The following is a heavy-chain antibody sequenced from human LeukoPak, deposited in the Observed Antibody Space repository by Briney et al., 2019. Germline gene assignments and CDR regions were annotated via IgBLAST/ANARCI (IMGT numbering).Heavy chain of an antibody. V-gene: IGHV3-33*01. CDR2: IWYDGSNK. D-gene: IGHD6-13*01. Sequence: PGGSLRLSCAASGFTFSSYGMHWARQAPGKGLEWVAVIWYDGSNKYYADSVKGRFTISRDNSKNTLYLQMNSLRAEDTAVYYCARGGGGSWYFDYWGQGTLVTVSS. CDR1: GFTFSSYG. J-gene: IGHJ4*02. CDR3: ARGGGGSWYFDY.